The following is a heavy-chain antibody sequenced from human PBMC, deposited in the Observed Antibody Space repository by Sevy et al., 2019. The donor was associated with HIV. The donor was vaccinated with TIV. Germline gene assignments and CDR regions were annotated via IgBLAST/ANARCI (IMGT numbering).Heavy chain of an antibody. D-gene: IGHD2-2*01. J-gene: IGHJ5*02. Sequence: SETLSLTCAVHGGSFSGYYWNWIRQPPGKGLEWIGEINHSGSTNYNPSLKSRVTISVETSKNQLCLKLSSVTAADTAVYYCARSPPIVVVPGAPSWFDPWGQGTLVTVSS. CDR3: ARSPPIVVVPGAPSWFDP. CDR1: GGSFSGYY. CDR2: INHSGST. V-gene: IGHV4-34*01.